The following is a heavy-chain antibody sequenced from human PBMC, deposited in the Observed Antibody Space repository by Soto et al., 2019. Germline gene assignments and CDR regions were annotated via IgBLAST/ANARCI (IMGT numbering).Heavy chain of an antibody. J-gene: IGHJ6*02. Sequence: NPSETLSLTCTVSGGSISSGGYYWSWIRQHPGKGLEWIGYIYYSGSTYYNPSLKSRVTISVDTSKNQFSLKLSSVTAADTAVYYCARDFLVSSGWYRGGMDVWGQGTTVTVSS. D-gene: IGHD6-19*01. CDR3: ARDFLVSSGWYRGGMDV. V-gene: IGHV4-31*03. CDR2: IYYSGST. CDR1: GGSISSGGYY.